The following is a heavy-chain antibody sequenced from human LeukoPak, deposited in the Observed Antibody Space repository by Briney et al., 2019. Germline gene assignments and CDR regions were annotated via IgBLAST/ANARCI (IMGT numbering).Heavy chain of an antibody. CDR1: GGSISSNSYY. D-gene: IGHD1-26*01. CDR2: IYYSGST. V-gene: IGHV4-61*05. Sequence: SETLSLTCTVSGGSISSNSYYWGWIRQSPGKGLEWIGYIYYSGSTNYNPSLKSRVTISVDTSKNQFSLKLSSVTAADTAVYYCARDRDLVGGDAFDIWGRGTMVTVSS. J-gene: IGHJ3*02. CDR3: ARDRDLVGGDAFDI.